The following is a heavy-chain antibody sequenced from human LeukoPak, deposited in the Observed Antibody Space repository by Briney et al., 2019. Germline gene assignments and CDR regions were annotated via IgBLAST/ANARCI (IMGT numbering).Heavy chain of an antibody. CDR3: ARGLYGSGTLDYYFDY. CDR1: GGTFSSYA. D-gene: IGHD3-10*01. J-gene: IGHJ4*02. V-gene: IGHV1-69*04. CDR2: IIPILGIA. Sequence: ASVKVSCKASGGTFSSYAISWVRQAPGQGLEWMGRIIPILGIANYAQKFQGRVTITADKSTSTAYMELSSLRSEDTAVYYCARGLYGSGTLDYYFDYWGQGTLVTVSS.